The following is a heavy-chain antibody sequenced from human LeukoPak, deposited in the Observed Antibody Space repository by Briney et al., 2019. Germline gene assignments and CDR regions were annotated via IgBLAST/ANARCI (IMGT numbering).Heavy chain of an antibody. V-gene: IGHV3-23*01. D-gene: IGHD2-2*01. Sequence: HPGGSLRLSCAASGFTFSNYAMSWVRQAPGKGLEWVSAISGSGDRIYYADSVKGRFTISRDNFMSTLFLQMSSLRAEDTAIYYCAKNKYQLLPDYWGQGTLVTVSS. CDR1: GFTFSNYA. CDR2: ISGSGDRI. CDR3: AKNKYQLLPDY. J-gene: IGHJ4*02.